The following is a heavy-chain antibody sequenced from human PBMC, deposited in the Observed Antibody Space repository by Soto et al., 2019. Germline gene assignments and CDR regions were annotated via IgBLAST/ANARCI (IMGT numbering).Heavy chain of an antibody. J-gene: IGHJ4*02. CDR2: INTYKGNT. CDR1: GYTFTNYG. CDR3: AKVQEKWSKFFDY. Sequence: QVQLVQSGAEVKKPGASVKVSCKASGYTFTNYGVSWVRQAPGQGLEWMGWINTYKGNTNYAQKFQGRVTMTTDTSTSTAYMELRSPRSDDTAIYYCAKVQEKWSKFFDYWGQGTLVTVSS. D-gene: IGHD2-15*01. V-gene: IGHV1-18*01.